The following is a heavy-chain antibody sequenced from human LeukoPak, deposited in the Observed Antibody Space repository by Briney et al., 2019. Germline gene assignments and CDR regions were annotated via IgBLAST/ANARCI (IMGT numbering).Heavy chain of an antibody. V-gene: IGHV3-66*01. Sequence: GGSLRLSCAASGFTVSNNYMSWVRQAPGKGLEWVSVIYSGGSTYYADSAKGRFTISRDNSKNTLYLQMNSLRAEDTAVYYCARVAGDHYFDYWGQGTLVTVSS. CDR3: ARVAGDHYFDY. J-gene: IGHJ4*02. CDR2: IYSGGST. CDR1: GFTVSNNY. D-gene: IGHD7-27*01.